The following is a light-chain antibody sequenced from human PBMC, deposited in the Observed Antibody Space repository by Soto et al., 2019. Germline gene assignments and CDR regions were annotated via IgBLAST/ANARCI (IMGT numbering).Light chain of an antibody. CDR1: SSNIGSNF. J-gene: IGLJ3*02. V-gene: IGLV1-44*01. CDR2: DNH. CDR3: ASWDNSLNGLV. Sequence: QSVLTEPPSASGTPGQRVTISCSGSSSNIGSNFVNWYQQLPGTAPKVVIYDNHQRPSGVPDRFSGSKSGTSASLGISGLXPEDEADYYCASWDNSLNGLVFGGGTKVTVL.